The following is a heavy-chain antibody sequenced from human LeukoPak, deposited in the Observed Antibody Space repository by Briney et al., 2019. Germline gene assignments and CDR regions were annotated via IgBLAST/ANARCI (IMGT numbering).Heavy chain of an antibody. Sequence: PGGSLRHSCAGSGFTFSSHAIHWVRQAPGKGQEWVAIISYDGGSKYYADSVKGRLTISRDNSKNTLYLQMNSLRLEDTAVYYCGRGGSGSYYCYFYYMDVWGKGTTVTVPS. V-gene: IGHV3-30*01. D-gene: IGHD3-10*01. CDR2: ISYDGGSK. CDR3: GRGGSGSYYCYFYYMDV. CDR1: GFTFSSHA. J-gene: IGHJ6*03.